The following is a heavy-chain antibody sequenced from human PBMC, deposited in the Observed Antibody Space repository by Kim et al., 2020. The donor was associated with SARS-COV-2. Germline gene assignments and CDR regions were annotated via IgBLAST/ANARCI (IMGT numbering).Heavy chain of an antibody. J-gene: IGHJ6*01. CDR1: GFTFSNYW. V-gene: IGHV3-23*01. CDR2: ITGGGGGT. D-gene: IGHD2-15*01. Sequence: GGSLRLSCAASGFTFSNYWMRWFRQPPGKGLVWVSTITGGGGGTNYADSVKGRFTISRDNSKNTLYLQMNSLRADDTAVYYCAEGIKNGSCCYCRWDVWG. CDR3: AEGIKNGSCCYCRWDV.